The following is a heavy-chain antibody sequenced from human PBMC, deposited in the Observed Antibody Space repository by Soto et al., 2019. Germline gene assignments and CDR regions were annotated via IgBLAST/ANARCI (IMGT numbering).Heavy chain of an antibody. D-gene: IGHD3-10*01. J-gene: IGHJ4*02. V-gene: IGHV3-23*01. CDR1: GFTFSTYA. CDR3: AKDLRNYGSGNYRDY. CDR2: IRGSGGDT. Sequence: EVQLLESVGDVVQPGGSLRLSCAPSGFTFSTYAMTWVRQAPKKGLEWVSAIRGSGGDTYYADSVRGRFTISRDNSKNTLYLQMNSLRAEDTAVYYCAKDLRNYGSGNYRDYWGQGTLVTVSS.